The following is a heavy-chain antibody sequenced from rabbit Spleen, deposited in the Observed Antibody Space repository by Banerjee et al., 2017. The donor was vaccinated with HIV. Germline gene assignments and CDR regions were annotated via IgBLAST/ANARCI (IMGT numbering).Heavy chain of an antibody. Sequence: QSLEESGGGLVQPEGSLTLTCTASGFSFSSRYYMCWVRQAPGKGLEWIGCIGSGATGNTYYASWAKGRFTISKTSSTTLTLQMTRLTAADTATYFCARDTSSSFSSYGMDLWGQGTLVTVS. CDR2: IGSGATGNT. CDR1: GFSFSSRYY. D-gene: IGHD1-1*01. J-gene: IGHJ6*01. CDR3: ARDTSSSFSSYGMDL. V-gene: IGHV1S40*01.